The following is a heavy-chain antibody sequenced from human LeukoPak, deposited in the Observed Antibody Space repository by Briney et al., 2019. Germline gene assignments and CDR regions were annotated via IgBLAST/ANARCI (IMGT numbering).Heavy chain of an antibody. CDR2: ILSSSDTI. D-gene: IGHD4-17*01. CDR3: ARSHDYARYYYGMDV. V-gene: IGHV3-48*01. CDR1: GFTFGYYS. Sequence: GGSLRLSCAASGFTFGYYSINWVRQAPGKGLEWIAYILSSSDTIYYADSVKGRFTISRDNAKNSAYLQMNSLRAEDTAVYFCARSHDYARYYYGMDVWGQGTTVTVSS. J-gene: IGHJ6*02.